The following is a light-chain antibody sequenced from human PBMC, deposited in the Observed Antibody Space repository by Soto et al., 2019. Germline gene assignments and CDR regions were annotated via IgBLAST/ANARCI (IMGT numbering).Light chain of an antibody. CDR3: QQYDDWPTT. CDR1: QTISSW. J-gene: IGKJ1*01. CDR2: KAS. Sequence: DIQMTQSPSTLSGSVGDRVTITCRASQTISSWLAWYQQKPGKAPKLLIYKASTLKSGVPSRFSGSGSGTEFTLTISRLQSEDFAVYYCQQYDDWPTTFGQGTRWIS. V-gene: IGKV1-5*03.